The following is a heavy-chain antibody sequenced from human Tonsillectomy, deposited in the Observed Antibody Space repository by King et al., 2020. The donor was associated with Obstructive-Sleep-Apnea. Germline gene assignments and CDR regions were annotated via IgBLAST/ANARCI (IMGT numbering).Heavy chain of an antibody. D-gene: IGHD3-3*01. V-gene: IGHV3-73*01. CDR3: TRHADSIDY. Sequence: VQLVESGGGLVQPGGSLKLSCAASGFTFSGSAMHWVRQASGKGLEWVGRIRSKANNYATAYSASVKGRFTISRDDSKNTAYLQMNSLKTEDTAGYYCTRHADSIDYWGQGTLVTVSS. CDR1: GFTFSGSA. J-gene: IGHJ4*02. CDR2: IRSKANNYAT.